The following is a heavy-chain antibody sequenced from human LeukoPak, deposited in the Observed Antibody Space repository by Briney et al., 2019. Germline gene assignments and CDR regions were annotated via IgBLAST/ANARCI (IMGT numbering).Heavy chain of an antibody. V-gene: IGHV1-18*01. Sequence: ASVKVSCKASGGTFSSYAISWVRQAPGQGLEWMGWISAYNGNTNYAQKLQGRVTMTTDTSTSTAYMELRSLRSDDTAVYYCARSGSMEGFDYWGQGTLVTVSS. CDR1: GGTFSSYA. J-gene: IGHJ4*02. CDR2: ISAYNGNT. D-gene: IGHD2-15*01. CDR3: ARSGSMEGFDY.